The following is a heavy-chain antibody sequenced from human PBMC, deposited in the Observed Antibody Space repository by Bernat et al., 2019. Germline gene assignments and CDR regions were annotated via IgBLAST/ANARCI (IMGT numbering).Heavy chain of an antibody. CDR2: ISGSGGST. D-gene: IGHD5-24*01. V-gene: IGHV3-23*01. J-gene: IGHJ6*02. Sequence: EVQLLESGGGLVQPGGSLRLSCAASGFTFSSYAMSWVRQAPGKGLEWVSAISGSGGSTYYAGAVKGRFTISRDNSKNTLYLQMNSLRGEDTAVYYCAKVVTRDGYNYYYGLDVWGQGTTVTVSS. CDR1: GFTFSSYA. CDR3: AKVVTRDGYNYYYGLDV.